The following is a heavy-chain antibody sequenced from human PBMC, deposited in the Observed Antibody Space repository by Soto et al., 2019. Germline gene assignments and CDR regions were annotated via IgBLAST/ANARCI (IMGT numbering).Heavy chain of an antibody. CDR2: IWYDGSKK. CDR3: ARDASYYSLWSGYYPSRNGMDA. D-gene: IGHD3-3*01. CDR1: GFTFSSFG. J-gene: IGHJ6*02. Sequence: GGSLRLSCAASGFTFSSFGMHWVRQAPGKGLEWVSLIWYDGSKKSYGDSVKGRFTISRDNSRNTVYLQMNSLRADDTAVYYCARDASYYSLWSGYYPSRNGMDAWGQGTTVTVS. V-gene: IGHV3-33*01.